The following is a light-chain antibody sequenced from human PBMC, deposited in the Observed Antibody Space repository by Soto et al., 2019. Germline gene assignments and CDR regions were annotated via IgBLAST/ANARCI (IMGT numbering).Light chain of an antibody. V-gene: IGLV2-14*03. CDR1: SSDVGGYDH. Sequence: QAVVTQPASVSGSPGQSITISCTGTSSDVGGYDHVSWYQQHPGKAPKLIIYDVSIRPSGVSNRFSGSKSGNTASLAVSGLQAEDEADYYCSSYTSKDTLVFGGGTKLTVL. CDR2: DVS. CDR3: SSYTSKDTLV. J-gene: IGLJ3*02.